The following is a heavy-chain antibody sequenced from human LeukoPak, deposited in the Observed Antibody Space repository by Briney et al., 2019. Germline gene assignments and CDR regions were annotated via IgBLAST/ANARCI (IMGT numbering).Heavy chain of an antibody. J-gene: IGHJ4*02. Sequence: PGGSLRLSCAASGFTFDDYAMHWVRQAPGKGLEWVSGISWNSGSIGYADSVKGRFTISRDNAKNSLYLQMNSLRAEDTAVYYCARGLLWFGGDHFDYWGQGTLVTVSS. CDR1: GFTFDDYA. CDR3: ARGLLWFGGDHFDY. V-gene: IGHV3-9*01. D-gene: IGHD3-10*01. CDR2: ISWNSGSI.